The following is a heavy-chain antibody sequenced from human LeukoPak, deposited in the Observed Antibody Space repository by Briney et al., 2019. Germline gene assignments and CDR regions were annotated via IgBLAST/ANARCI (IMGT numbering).Heavy chain of an antibody. CDR3: ARGTVSRGYTGAYDNGFYFYYYMDV. Sequence: ASVKVSCKASGYRFSAYDINWVRQAPGQGLEWMGWVNPRSGNTGYAQKFQGRVTMTRDTSISTVYMELGSLRPDDTAIYYCARGTVSRGYTGAYDNGFYFYYYMDVWGKGTTVSAS. V-gene: IGHV1-8*01. D-gene: IGHD5-12*01. J-gene: IGHJ6*03. CDR2: VNPRSGNT. CDR1: GYRFSAYD.